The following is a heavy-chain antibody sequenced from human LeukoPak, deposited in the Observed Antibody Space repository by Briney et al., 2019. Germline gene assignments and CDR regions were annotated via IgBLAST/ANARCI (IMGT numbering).Heavy chain of an antibody. D-gene: IGHD3-16*01. CDR1: GFTFSSYA. J-gene: IGHJ4*02. Sequence: GGSLRLSCAASGFTFSSYAMHWVRQAPGKGLEWVAVISYDGSNKYYADSVKGRFTISRDNSKNTLYLQMNSLRADDTAVYYCAKDRAYSFDYWGQGTLVTVSS. CDR2: ISYDGSNK. V-gene: IGHV3-30*04. CDR3: AKDRAYSFDY.